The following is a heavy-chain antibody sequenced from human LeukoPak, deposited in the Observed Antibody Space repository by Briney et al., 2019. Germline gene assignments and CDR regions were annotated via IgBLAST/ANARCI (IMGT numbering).Heavy chain of an antibody. J-gene: IGHJ4*02. CDR1: RFTFSTYW. CDR2: MRRDGNEI. V-gene: IGHV3-7*01. CDR3: ATLVAATLESPDY. Sequence: GGSLRLSCSASRFTFSTYWMSWVRQAPGKGLEWVANMRRDGNEIYYLDSVRGRFTISRDNAKNSLYLQMNSLRAEDTAVYYCATLVAATLESPDYWGQGTLVTVSS. D-gene: IGHD2-15*01.